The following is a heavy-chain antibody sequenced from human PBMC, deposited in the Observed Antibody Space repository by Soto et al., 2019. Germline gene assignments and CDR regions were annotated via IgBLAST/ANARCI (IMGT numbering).Heavy chain of an antibody. J-gene: IGHJ4*02. CDR2: IKQDGSEK. V-gene: IGHV3-7*02. D-gene: IGHD2-2*01. CDR1: GFICSNYW. Sequence: PGGSLRLSCAASGFICSNYWMSWVRQAPGKGLEWVANIKQDGSEKYYVDSVKGRFTISRDNAKNSVYLQMNSLRAEDSAVYYCSLYALGPRGFDYWGQGTLVTVSS. CDR3: SLYALGPRGFDY.